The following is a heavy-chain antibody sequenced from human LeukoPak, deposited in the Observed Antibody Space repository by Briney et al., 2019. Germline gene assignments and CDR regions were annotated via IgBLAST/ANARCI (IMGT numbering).Heavy chain of an antibody. Sequence: SETLSLTRTVSGGSISSYYWSWIRQPPGKGLEWIGYIYYSGSTNYNPSLKSRVTISVDTSKNQFSLKLSSVTAADTAVYYCARDSGSYYGSLWGQGTLVTVSS. D-gene: IGHD1-26*01. V-gene: IGHV4-59*01. CDR3: ARDSGSYYGSL. J-gene: IGHJ4*02. CDR2: IYYSGST. CDR1: GGSISSYY.